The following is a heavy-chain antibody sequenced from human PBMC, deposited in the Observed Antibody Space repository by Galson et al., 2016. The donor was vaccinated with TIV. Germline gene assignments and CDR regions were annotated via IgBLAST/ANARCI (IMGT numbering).Heavy chain of an antibody. CDR1: GFIFNDHV. V-gene: IGHV3-30-3*01. J-gene: IGHJ6*03. Sequence: SLRLSCAASGFIFNDHVMNWVRQAPGKGLVWVALVSYEGSKQLYAGSVQGRFTISRDNSKNMAFLQMNSLRPEDTAVYYCAKGPYNYYYMDVWGKGTTVTVSS. CDR3: AKGPYNYYYMDV. CDR2: VSYEGSKQ.